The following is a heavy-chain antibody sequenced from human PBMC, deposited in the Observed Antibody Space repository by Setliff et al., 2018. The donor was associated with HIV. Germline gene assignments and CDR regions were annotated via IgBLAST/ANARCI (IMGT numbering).Heavy chain of an antibody. CDR1: GYSFTGYY. CDR2: INPNSGDT. J-gene: IGHJ4*02. Sequence: ASVKVSCKASGYSFTGYYMHWVRQAPGQGLEWMGRINPNSGDTNYAQKFKGRVIMTRDTSVSTAYMEVSRLRSDDTAVYYCARDQGIAAAGSVYWGQGTLVTAPQ. CDR3: ARDQGIAAAGSVY. D-gene: IGHD6-13*01. V-gene: IGHV1-2*06.